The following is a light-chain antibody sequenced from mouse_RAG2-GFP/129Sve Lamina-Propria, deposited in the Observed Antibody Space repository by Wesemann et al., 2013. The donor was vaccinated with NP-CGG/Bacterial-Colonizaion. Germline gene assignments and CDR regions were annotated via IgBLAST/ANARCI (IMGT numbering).Light chain of an antibody. Sequence: DIVMTQSHKFMSTSVGDRVSITCKASQDVGTAVAWYQQKPGQSPKLLIYWASTRHTGVPDRFTGSGSGTDFTLTISSVKAEDLAVYYCQQYSSYPLTFGAGTKLELK. CDR3: QQYSSYPLT. J-gene: IGKJ5*01. V-gene: IGKV6-23*01. CDR2: WAS. CDR1: QDVGTA.